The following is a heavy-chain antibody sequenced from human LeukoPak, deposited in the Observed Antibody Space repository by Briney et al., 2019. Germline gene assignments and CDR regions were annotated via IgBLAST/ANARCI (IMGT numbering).Heavy chain of an antibody. CDR1: GFSLSTSGLC. Sequence: SGPALVKPTQTLTLTCTFSGFSLSTSGLCVSWIRQPPGKALEGLACIDWDDDKYYSTALMTRLTISKDTSKNQVVLTMTNTDPVDTATYYCARGPYCGGDCAIDYWGQGTLVTVSS. D-gene: IGHD2-21*02. J-gene: IGHJ4*02. CDR2: IDWDDDK. CDR3: ARGPYCGGDCAIDY. V-gene: IGHV2-70*11.